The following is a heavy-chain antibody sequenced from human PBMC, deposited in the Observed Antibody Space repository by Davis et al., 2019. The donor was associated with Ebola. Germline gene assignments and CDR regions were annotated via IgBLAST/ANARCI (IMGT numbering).Heavy chain of an antibody. Sequence: ASVKVSCKASGYTFTSYYMHWVRQAPGQGLEWMGIINPSGGSTSYAQKFQGRVTMTRDTSTSTAYMELSSLRSEDTAVYYCARAPLYCSGGSCYSVYFDYWGQGTLVTVSS. V-gene: IGHV1-46*01. CDR2: INPSGGST. CDR3: ARAPLYCSGGSCYSVYFDY. CDR1: GYTFTSYY. J-gene: IGHJ4*02. D-gene: IGHD2-15*01.